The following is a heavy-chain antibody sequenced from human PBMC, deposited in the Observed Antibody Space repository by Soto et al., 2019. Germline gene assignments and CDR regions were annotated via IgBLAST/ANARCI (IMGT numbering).Heavy chain of an antibody. D-gene: IGHD2-2*01. V-gene: IGHV4-39*01. CDR3: ARRGYCSSTSCYAPPYYMDV. CDR2: IYYSGST. CDR1: GGSISSSSYY. J-gene: IGHJ6*03. Sequence: SETLSLTCTVSGGSISSSSYYWGWIRQPPGKGLEWIGSIYYSGSTYYNPSLKSRVTISVNTSKNQFSLKLSSVTAADTAVYYCARRGYCSSTSCYAPPYYMDVWGKGTTVTVSS.